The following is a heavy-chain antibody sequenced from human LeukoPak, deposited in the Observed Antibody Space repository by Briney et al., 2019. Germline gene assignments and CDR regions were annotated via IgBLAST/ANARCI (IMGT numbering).Heavy chain of an antibody. CDR1: GGSISSYY. Sequence: SETLSLTCTVSGGSISSYYWSWIRQPPGRGLEWIGYIYYSGSTNYNPSLKSRVTISVDTSKNQFSLKLSSVTAADTAVYYCAKSGGYGLIDYWGQGTRVTVSS. D-gene: IGHD1-26*01. V-gene: IGHV4-59*01. J-gene: IGHJ4*02. CDR2: IYYSGST. CDR3: AKSGGYGLIDY.